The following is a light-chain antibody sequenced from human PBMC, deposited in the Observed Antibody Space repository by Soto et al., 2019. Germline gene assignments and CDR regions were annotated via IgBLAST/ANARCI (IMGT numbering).Light chain of an antibody. Sequence: ENVLTQSPGTLSLSPGERATLSCRASQTVYNGYLAWYQQKPGQAPRLLIYGASSRATGIPDRFSGSGSGTDFTLTISRLEPEDFAVYYCQQYVSSPRTFGQGTK. CDR1: QTVYNGY. CDR3: QQYVSSPRT. CDR2: GAS. J-gene: IGKJ1*01. V-gene: IGKV3-20*01.